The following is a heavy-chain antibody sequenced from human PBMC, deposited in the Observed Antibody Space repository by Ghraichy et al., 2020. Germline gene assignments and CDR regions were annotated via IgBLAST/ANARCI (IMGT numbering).Heavy chain of an antibody. Sequence: GGSLRLSCAASGFTFSSYAMHWVRQAPGKGLEWVAVISYDGSNKYYADSVKGRFTISRDNSKNTLYLQMNSLRAEDTAVYYCARQYSSSWYIDYWGQGTLVTVSS. CDR1: GFTFSSYA. CDR3: ARQYSSSWYIDY. J-gene: IGHJ4*02. V-gene: IGHV3-30-3*01. CDR2: ISYDGSNK. D-gene: IGHD6-13*01.